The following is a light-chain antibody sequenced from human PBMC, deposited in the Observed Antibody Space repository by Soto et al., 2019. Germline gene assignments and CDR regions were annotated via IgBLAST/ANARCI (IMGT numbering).Light chain of an antibody. CDR2: DVS. V-gene: IGLV2-14*01. J-gene: IGLJ2*01. CDR3: SSYTSSSTLVV. Sequence: QSALTQPASVSGSPGQSITISCTGTSSDVGGYNYVSWYQQHPGKAPKLMIYDVSNRPSGVSNRFSGSKSGNTASLTTSGLHAEDEADYYCSSYTSSSTLVVFGGGTKVTVL. CDR1: SSDVGGYNY.